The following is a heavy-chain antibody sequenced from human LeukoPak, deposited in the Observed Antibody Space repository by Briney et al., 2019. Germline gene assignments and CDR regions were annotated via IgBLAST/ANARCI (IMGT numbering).Heavy chain of an antibody. V-gene: IGHV3-30*18. J-gene: IGHJ5*02. CDR3: AKEGLVLALASPWFDP. Sequence: QPGRSLGLSCAASGFTFSSYGMHWVRQAPGKGLEWVAVISYDGSNKYYADSVKGRFTISRDNSKNTLYLQMNSLRAEDTAVYYCAKEGLVLALASPWFDPWGQGTLVTVSS. CDR2: ISYDGSNK. D-gene: IGHD6-6*01. CDR1: GFTFSSYG.